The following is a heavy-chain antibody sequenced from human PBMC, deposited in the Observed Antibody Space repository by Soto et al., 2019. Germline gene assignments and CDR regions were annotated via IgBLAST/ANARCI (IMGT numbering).Heavy chain of an antibody. D-gene: IGHD5-12*01. Sequence: SGGSLRLSCAASGFTFSSYAMHWARQAPGKGLEWVAVISIRGGDEYYAESVRGRFTISRDDSKNTLYLQMNSLRAEDTAVYYCARDGRGYSGSDHAFYIWGQGTMVTVSS. V-gene: IGHV3-30*03. CDR2: ISIRGGDE. CDR1: GFTFSSYA. J-gene: IGHJ3*02. CDR3: ARDGRGYSGSDHAFYI.